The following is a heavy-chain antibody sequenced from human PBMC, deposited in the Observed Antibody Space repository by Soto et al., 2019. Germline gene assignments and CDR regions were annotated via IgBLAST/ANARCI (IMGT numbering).Heavy chain of an antibody. CDR1: GGTFSSYA. Sequence: QVQLVQSGAEVKKPGSSVKVSCKASGGTFSSYAISWVRQAPGQGLEWMGGIIPIFGTANYAQKFQGRVTITADDSTSTAYMELSSLRSEDTAVYYCAAVPEYSSSSASGWFDPWGQGTLVTVSS. D-gene: IGHD6-6*01. V-gene: IGHV1-69*01. CDR3: AAVPEYSSSSASGWFDP. CDR2: IIPIFGTA. J-gene: IGHJ5*02.